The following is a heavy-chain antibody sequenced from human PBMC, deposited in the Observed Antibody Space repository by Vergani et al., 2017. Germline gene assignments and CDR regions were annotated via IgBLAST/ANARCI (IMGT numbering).Heavy chain of an antibody. Sequence: VQLVETGGGVVQPGGSLRLSCAASGFTFNSYGMHWVRQAPGKGLEWVASIRSDESRRYYGDSMEGPFTISRDNSKNTLYLQMKSLRPVGTAVYYCAKEGGGYCCGGTCYPEYWGQGTLVIVSS. D-gene: IGHD2-15*01. CDR2: IRSDESRR. J-gene: IGHJ4*02. CDR1: GFTFNSYG. V-gene: IGHV3-30*02. CDR3: AKEGGGYCCGGTCYPEY.